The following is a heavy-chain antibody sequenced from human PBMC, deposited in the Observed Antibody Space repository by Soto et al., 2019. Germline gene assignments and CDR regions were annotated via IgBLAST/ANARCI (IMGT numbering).Heavy chain of an antibody. J-gene: IGHJ5*02. CDR2: IYYSGST. CDR1: GGSISSGGYY. CDR3: ARDRALVRGALGWFDP. D-gene: IGHD3-10*01. Sequence: QVQLQESGPGLVKPSQTLSLTCTVSGGSISSGGYYWSWIRQHPGKGLEWIGYIYYSGSTYYNPPLNSPVTISXXTXKXXFSLKLSSVTAADTAVYYCARDRALVRGALGWFDPWGQGTLVTVSS. V-gene: IGHV4-31*01.